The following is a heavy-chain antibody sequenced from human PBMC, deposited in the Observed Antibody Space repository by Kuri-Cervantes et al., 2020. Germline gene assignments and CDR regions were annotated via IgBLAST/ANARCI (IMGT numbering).Heavy chain of an antibody. Sequence: GESLKISCAASGFTFSSYAMSWVRQAPGKGLEWVSAISGSGGSTYYADSVKGRFTISRDNSKNTLYLQMNSLKPEDTAVYYCATSYYFSTGYYNSPAPLFPFWGQGTLVTVSS. CDR3: ATSYYFSTGYYNSPAPLFPF. J-gene: IGHJ4*02. D-gene: IGHD3/OR15-3a*01. CDR2: ISGSGGST. CDR1: GFTFSSYA. V-gene: IGHV3-23*01.